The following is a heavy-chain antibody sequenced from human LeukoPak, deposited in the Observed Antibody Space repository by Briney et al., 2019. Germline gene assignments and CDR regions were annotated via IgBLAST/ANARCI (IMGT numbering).Heavy chain of an antibody. D-gene: IGHD6-19*01. J-gene: IGHJ4*02. CDR1: GFTFSDYY. V-gene: IGHV3-11*06. CDR2: ISSSSSYT. Sequence: KPGGSLRLSCAASGFTFSDYYMSWIRQAPGKGLEWVSYISSSSSYTNYADSVKGRFTISRDNAKNSLYLQMNSLRAEDTGVYYCASQPSAVAGNYWGQGTLVTVSS. CDR3: ASQPSAVAGNY.